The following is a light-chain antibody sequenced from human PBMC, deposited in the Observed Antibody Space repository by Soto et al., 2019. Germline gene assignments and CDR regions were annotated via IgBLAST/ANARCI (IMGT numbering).Light chain of an antibody. J-gene: IGKJ1*01. V-gene: IGKV1-5*03. Sequence: DIQMTQSPSTLSESVGDRVTITCRASQSISSWLAWYQQKPGKAPKLLIYKASSLQSGVPPRFSGSGSGTEFTLTISSLQPDDFATYYCQQYSSYSWTFGLGTKVEIK. CDR2: KAS. CDR1: QSISSW. CDR3: QQYSSYSWT.